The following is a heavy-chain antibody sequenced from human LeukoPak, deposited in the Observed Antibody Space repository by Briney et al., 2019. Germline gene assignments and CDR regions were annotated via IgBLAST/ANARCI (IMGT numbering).Heavy chain of an antibody. CDR3: ARGIAAAGHLDY. CDR1: GFTFSSYG. Sequence: GRSLRLPCAASGFTFSSYGMHWVRQAPGKGLEWVAVIWYDGSNKYYADSVKGRFTISRDNSKNTLYLQMSSLRAEDTAVYYCARGIAAAGHLDYWGQGTLVTVSS. V-gene: IGHV3-33*01. D-gene: IGHD6-13*01. CDR2: IWYDGSNK. J-gene: IGHJ4*02.